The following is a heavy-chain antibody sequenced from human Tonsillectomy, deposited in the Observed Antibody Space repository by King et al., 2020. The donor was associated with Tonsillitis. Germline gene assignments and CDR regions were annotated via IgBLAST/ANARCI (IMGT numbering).Heavy chain of an antibody. V-gene: IGHV4-38-2*02. D-gene: IGHD3-22*01. Sequence: QLQESGPGLVKPSETLSLTCTVSGYSISSGYYWGWIRQPPGKGLEWIGSIYHSGSTYYNPSLKSRVTISVDTSKNQFSLKLSSVTAADTAVYYCATDYDSSGYYYSWGQGTLVTVSS. J-gene: IGHJ4*02. CDR3: ATDYDSSGYYYS. CDR2: IYHSGST. CDR1: GYSISSGYY.